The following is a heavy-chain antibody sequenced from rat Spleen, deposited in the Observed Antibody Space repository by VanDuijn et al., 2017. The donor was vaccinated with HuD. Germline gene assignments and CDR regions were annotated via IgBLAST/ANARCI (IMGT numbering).Heavy chain of an antibody. CDR1: GFTFSDYA. D-gene: IGHD3-1*01. V-gene: IGHV5-17*01. CDR2: ITYAGVDT. CDR3: ARHESGTSKYYFPY. J-gene: IGHJ2*01. Sequence: EVQLVESGGGLVQPGRSLKLSCAASGFTFSDYAMAWVRQAPRKGLEWVATITYAGVDTYYRDSVKGRFTISRDNAKSTLSLQMDSLRSEDTATYYCARHESGTSKYYFPYWGQGVMVTVSS.